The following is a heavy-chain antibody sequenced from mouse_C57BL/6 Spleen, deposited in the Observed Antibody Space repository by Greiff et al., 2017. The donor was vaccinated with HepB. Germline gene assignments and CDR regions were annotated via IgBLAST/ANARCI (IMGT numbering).Heavy chain of an antibody. CDR1: GYTFTEYS. V-gene: IGHV1-62-2*01. CDR3: AGHEPYSNYGSWFAY. J-gene: IGHJ3*01. Sequence: VQLQQSGAELVKPGASVKLSCKASGYTFTEYSIHWVKQSAGQGLEWIGWFYPGSGSIKYNEKFKDKGTLTADNSSSTVYMALSRLTSDDSAFYFCAGHEPYSNYGSWFAYWGQGTLVTVSA. D-gene: IGHD2-5*01. CDR2: FYPGSGSI.